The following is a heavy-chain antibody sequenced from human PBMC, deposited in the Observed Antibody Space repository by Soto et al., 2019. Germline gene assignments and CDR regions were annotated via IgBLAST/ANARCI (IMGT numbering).Heavy chain of an antibody. CDR1: GFTFSSHW. Sequence: EVQLVESGGGLVQPGGSLRLSCAASGFTFSSHWMNWVRQGPGKGLVWVSRISGDGKTTSHADFVRGRFTISRDNSKNTLYLQMNSLRVEDTAVYYCARGVPNCSTSSCYFDFWGQGILVTVSS. CDR3: ARGVPNCSTSSCYFDF. D-gene: IGHD2-2*01. V-gene: IGHV3-74*01. J-gene: IGHJ4*02. CDR2: ISGDGKTT.